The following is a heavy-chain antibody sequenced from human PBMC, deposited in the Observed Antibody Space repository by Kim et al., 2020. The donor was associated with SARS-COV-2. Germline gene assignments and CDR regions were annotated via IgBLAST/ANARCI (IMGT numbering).Heavy chain of an antibody. Sequence: SETLSLTCAVYGGSFSGYYWSWIRQPPGKGLEWIGEINHSGSTNYNPSLKSRVTISVDTSKNQFSLKLSSVTAADTAVYYCARALANYDILTGYYHDFDYWGQGTLVTVSS. D-gene: IGHD3-9*01. CDR2: INHSGST. V-gene: IGHV4-34*01. J-gene: IGHJ4*02. CDR1: GGSFSGYY. CDR3: ARALANYDILTGYYHDFDY.